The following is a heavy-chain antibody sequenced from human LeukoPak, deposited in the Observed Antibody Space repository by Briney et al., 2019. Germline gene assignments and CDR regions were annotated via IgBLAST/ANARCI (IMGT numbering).Heavy chain of an antibody. CDR3: ARGTIFRDYVWGSYRYFDY. CDR1: GYTLTSYG. CDR2: ISAYNGNT. J-gene: IGHJ4*02. D-gene: IGHD3-16*02. V-gene: IGHV1-18*01. Sequence: ASVTVSCKASGYTLTSYGISWVRQAPGQGLEWMGWISAYNGNTNYAQKLQGRVTMTTDTSTSTAYMELRSLRSDDTAVYYCARGTIFRDYVWGSYRYFDYWGQGTLVTVSS.